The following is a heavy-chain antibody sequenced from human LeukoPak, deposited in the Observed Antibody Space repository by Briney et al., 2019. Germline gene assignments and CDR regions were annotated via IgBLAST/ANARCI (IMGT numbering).Heavy chain of an antibody. CDR1: GYPLGSNYL. CDR2: IYGSEST. D-gene: IGHD4-23*01. Sequence: PSETLSLTCAVSGYPLGSNYLWGWVRQPPGERLDWIGMIYGSESTTYNPSLMNRVTISVDTSRNHLSLQLTSATAADTAVYYCARYDSRGSASTRFDSWGQGILVTISS. J-gene: IGHJ5*01. V-gene: IGHV4-38-2*01. CDR3: ARYDSRGSASTRFDS.